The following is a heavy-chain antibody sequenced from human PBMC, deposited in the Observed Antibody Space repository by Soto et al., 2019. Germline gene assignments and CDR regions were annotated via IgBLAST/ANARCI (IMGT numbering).Heavy chain of an antibody. J-gene: IGHJ4*02. Sequence: SETLSLTFTVSGGSISSYYWSWIRQPPGKGLEWIGYIFYSGSTNYNPSLKSRVTISVDTSKNQFSLKLSSVTAADTAVYYCARRYSGSSDYWGQGTLVTVSS. V-gene: IGHV4-59*08. CDR3: ARRYSGSSDY. CDR1: GGSISSYY. CDR2: IFYSGST. D-gene: IGHD6-13*01.